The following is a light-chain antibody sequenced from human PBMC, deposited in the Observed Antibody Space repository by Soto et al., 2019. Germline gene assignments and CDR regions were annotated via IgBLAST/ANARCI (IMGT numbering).Light chain of an antibody. Sequence: DIQMTQSPSTLSASVGDRVTITCRASQSINIWLAWYQQKPGKAPKLLIYKASTLQSGVPSRFSGSGSGTQFTLTINSLQPDDFASYHCQQYNTYPWTFGLGTKVEIK. CDR2: KAS. CDR3: QQYNTYPWT. CDR1: QSINIW. J-gene: IGKJ1*01. V-gene: IGKV1-5*03.